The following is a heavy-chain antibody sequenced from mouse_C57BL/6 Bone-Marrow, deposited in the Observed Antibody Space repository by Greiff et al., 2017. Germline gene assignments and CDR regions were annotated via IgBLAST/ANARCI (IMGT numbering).Heavy chain of an antibody. Sequence: EVMLVESGGGLVQPGGSLSLSCAASGFTFTDYYMSWVRQPPGKALEWLGFIRNKANGYTTEYSASVKGRFTISRDNSQSILYLQMNALRAEDSATYYCARSISRYFDVWGTGTTVTVSS. CDR3: ARSISRYFDV. V-gene: IGHV7-3*01. J-gene: IGHJ1*03. CDR2: IRNKANGYTT. CDR1: GFTFTDYY.